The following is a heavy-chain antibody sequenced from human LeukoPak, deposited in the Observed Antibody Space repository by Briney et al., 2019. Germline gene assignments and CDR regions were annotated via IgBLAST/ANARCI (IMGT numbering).Heavy chain of an antibody. J-gene: IGHJ4*02. CDR1: NGSVRSYY. V-gene: IGHV4-59*08. CDR2: IYYSGST. D-gene: IGHD3-16*01. CDR3: ARYYDRTGFDY. Sequence: SETLSLTCTVSNGSVRSYYWSWVRQSPGKGLEWIGYIYYSGSTNYNSSLKSRVTISIHTSRNQFSLMLSSVTAADTAMYYCARYYDRTGFDYWGQGTLVTVSS.